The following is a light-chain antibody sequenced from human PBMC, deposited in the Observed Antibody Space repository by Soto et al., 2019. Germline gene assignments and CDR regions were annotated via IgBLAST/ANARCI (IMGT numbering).Light chain of an antibody. J-gene: IGKJ2*01. CDR2: GAS. CDR1: QSISSNY. V-gene: IGKV3-20*01. CDR3: QQYGSSLYT. Sequence: EIVLTQSPGTLSLSPGERATLSCRASQSISSNYLTWYQQKPGQAPRLLIYGASSRATGIPDRFSGNGSGTDFTLTISRLEPEDFAVYYCQQYGSSLYTFGQGTKLEIK.